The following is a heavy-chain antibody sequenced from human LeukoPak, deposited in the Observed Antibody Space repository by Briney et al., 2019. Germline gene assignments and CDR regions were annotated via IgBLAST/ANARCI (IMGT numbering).Heavy chain of an antibody. CDR1: GGSISSSNW. CDR2: IYHSGST. D-gene: IGHD1-1*01. Sequence: PSGTLSLTCAVSGGSISSSNWWSWVRQPPGKGLEWVGEIYHSGSTNYNPSLKSRVTISVDTSKNQFSLRLSSVTAADTAVYYCARVPGVRRTEEYFDLWGRGTLVTVSS. J-gene: IGHJ2*01. V-gene: IGHV4-4*02. CDR3: ARVPGVRRTEEYFDL.